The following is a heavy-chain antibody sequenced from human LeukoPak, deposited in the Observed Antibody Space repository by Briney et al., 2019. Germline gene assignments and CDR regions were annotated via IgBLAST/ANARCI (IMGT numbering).Heavy chain of an antibody. V-gene: IGHV3-30*18. CDR3: AKLWYYYDSSGYYGWYFDL. CDR1: GFTFSSYG. J-gene: IGHJ2*01. Sequence: GGSLRLSCAASGFTFSSYGMHWVRQAPGKGLEWVAVISYDGSNKYYADSVKGRFTISRDNSKNTLYLQMNSLRAEDTAVYCCAKLWYYYDSSGYYGWYFDLWGRGTLVTVSS. CDR2: ISYDGSNK. D-gene: IGHD3-22*01.